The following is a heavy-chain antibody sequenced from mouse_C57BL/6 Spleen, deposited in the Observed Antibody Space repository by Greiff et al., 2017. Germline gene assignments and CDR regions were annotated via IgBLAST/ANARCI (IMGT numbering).Heavy chain of an antibody. CDR1: GFNFKDYY. CDR2: IDPEDGDT. Sequence: VQLQQSGAELVRPGASVKLSCTASGFNFKDYYMHWVKQRPEQGLEWIGRIDPEDGDTEYAPKFQGKAMMTADTSSNTAYLQLSSLTSEDAAVYCGTTAEGDYDSLFAYWGQGTLVTVSA. V-gene: IGHV14-1*01. CDR3: TTAEGDYDSLFAY. J-gene: IGHJ3*01. D-gene: IGHD2-4*01.